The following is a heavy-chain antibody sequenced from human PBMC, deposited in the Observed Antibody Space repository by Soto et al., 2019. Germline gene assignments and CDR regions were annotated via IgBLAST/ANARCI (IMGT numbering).Heavy chain of an antibody. J-gene: IGHJ4*02. V-gene: IGHV3-23*01. CDR2: ISGSGTT. D-gene: IGHD2-15*01. Sequence: GGSLRLSCAASGFTFNNFVMSWVRQAPGKGLEWVSSISGSGTTYSADSLKGRFTISRDHSKDTLYLQMNSLRAEDTAIYYCLKDVATFRNFFDYWGQGTLVTVSS. CDR3: LKDVATFRNFFDY. CDR1: GFTFNNFV.